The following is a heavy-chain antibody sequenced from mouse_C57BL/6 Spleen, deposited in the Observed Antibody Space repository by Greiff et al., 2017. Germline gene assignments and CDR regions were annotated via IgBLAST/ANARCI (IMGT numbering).Heavy chain of an antibody. Sequence: QVQLKQSGAELVRPGASVTLSCKASGYTFTDYEMHWVKQTPVHGLEWIGAIDPETGGTAYNQKFKGKAILTADKSSSTAYMELRSLTSEDSAVYYCTRVRLHYYGSLGYFDVWGTGTTVTVSS. CDR1: GYTFTDYE. J-gene: IGHJ1*03. CDR3: TRVRLHYYGSLGYFDV. D-gene: IGHD1-1*01. CDR2: IDPETGGT. V-gene: IGHV1-15*01.